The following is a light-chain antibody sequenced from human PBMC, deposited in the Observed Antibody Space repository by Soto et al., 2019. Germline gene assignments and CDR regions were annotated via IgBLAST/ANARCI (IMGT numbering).Light chain of an antibody. CDR2: GAS. V-gene: IGKV3-20*01. Sequence: EVVLTQSPGTLSLSPGERATLSCRASQSVAANYLAWYQQKRGQAPRLLIYGASSRATGIPDRFSGSGSGTEFTLTISSLQPEDVATYYCQNFDSAPQTFGQGTKVDI. J-gene: IGKJ1*01. CDR3: QNFDSAPQT. CDR1: QSVAANY.